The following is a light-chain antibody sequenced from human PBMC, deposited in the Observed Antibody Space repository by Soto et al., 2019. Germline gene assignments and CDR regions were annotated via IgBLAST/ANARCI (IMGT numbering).Light chain of an antibody. CDR3: SSYAGSNILV. J-gene: IGLJ3*02. Sequence: QSVLTQPPSASGSPGQSVTISCTGTSSDVGGYNYVSWYQQHPGKVPKLMIYEVTKRPSGVPDRFSGSKSGNTASLTVSGLQAEDEADYYCSSYAGSNILVFGGGTKLTFL. CDR1: SSDVGGYNY. V-gene: IGLV2-8*01. CDR2: EVT.